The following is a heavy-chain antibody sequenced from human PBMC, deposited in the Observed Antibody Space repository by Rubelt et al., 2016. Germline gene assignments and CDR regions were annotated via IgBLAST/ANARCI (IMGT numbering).Heavy chain of an antibody. D-gene: IGHD6-13*01. J-gene: IGHJ5*02. V-gene: IGHV4-59*01. CDR3: ARGGLAAAHTWFDP. Sequence: QVQLQESGPGLVKPSETLSLTCTVSGGSISGYYWSWIRQPPGKGLEWIGYIYYSGSTNYNPSLKSRVTISVDTSKNQFSLRLTSVTAADTAVYYCARGGLAAAHTWFDPWGQGTLVTVSS. CDR2: IYYSGST. CDR1: GGSISGYY.